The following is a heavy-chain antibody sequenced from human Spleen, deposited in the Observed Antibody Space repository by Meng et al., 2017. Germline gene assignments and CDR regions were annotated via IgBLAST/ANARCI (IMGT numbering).Heavy chain of an antibody. Sequence: SETLSLTCVVSGGSFSDYYWSWIRQPPGKGLEWIGEINHSGSTNYNPSLESRATISVDTSQNNLSLKLSSVTAADSAVYYCARGPTTMAHDFDYWGQGTLVTVPS. CDR2: INHSGST. CDR1: GGSFSDYY. V-gene: IGHV4-34*01. J-gene: IGHJ4*02. CDR3: ARGPTTMAHDFDY. D-gene: IGHD4-11*01.